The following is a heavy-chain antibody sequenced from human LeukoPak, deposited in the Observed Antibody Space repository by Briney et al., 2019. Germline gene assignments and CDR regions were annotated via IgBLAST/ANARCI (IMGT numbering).Heavy chain of an antibody. J-gene: IGHJ4*02. V-gene: IGHV3-21*01. D-gene: IGHD1-26*01. Sequence: GESLRLSCAASGFTFSTYTMNWVRQAPGKGLEWASFITSSSSYIYYADSRKGRFTISRDNAKNSLYLQMDSLRAEDTAVYYCARERRGSYSDYWGQGTLVTVSS. CDR2: ITSSSSYI. CDR3: ARERRGSYSDY. CDR1: GFTFSTYT.